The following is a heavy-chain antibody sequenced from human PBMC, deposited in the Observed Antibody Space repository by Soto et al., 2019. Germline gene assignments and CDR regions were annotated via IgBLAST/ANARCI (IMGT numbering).Heavy chain of an antibody. Sequence: QVQLQESGPGLVKPSQTLTLTCSVSGGSIDTGGFYWSWARQLPGQGLQWIGYIYYTGAAYYNPALKSRVVISVDTSANQVSLSLTSLTAADTAVYYCASGTFNDISFDSWGQGRLVTVSS. CDR2: IYYTGAA. CDR1: GGSIDTGGFY. CDR3: ASGTFNDISFDS. J-gene: IGHJ4*02. V-gene: IGHV4-31*03. D-gene: IGHD2-21*01.